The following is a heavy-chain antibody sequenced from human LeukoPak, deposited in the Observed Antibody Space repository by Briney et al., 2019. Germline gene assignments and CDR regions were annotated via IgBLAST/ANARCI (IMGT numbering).Heavy chain of an antibody. D-gene: IGHD1-20*01. CDR1: GGSISSYY. V-gene: IGHV4-59*01. CDR3: ARGGDYHWNPSRFDP. J-gene: IGHJ5*02. Sequence: PSETLSLTCTVSGGSISSYYWSWIRQPPGKGLEWIGYIYYSGSTNYNPSLKSRVTISVDTSKNQFSLKLSSVTAADTAVYYCARGGDYHWNPSRFDPWGQGTLVTVSS. CDR2: IYYSGST.